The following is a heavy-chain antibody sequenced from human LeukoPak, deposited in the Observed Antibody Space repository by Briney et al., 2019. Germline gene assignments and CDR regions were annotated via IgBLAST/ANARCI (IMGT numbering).Heavy chain of an antibody. CDR1: GFTFSSCS. CDR3: AIEGGFGDYLDY. D-gene: IGHD3-10*01. CDR2: ISSSSTYV. V-gene: IGHV3-21*01. J-gene: IGHJ4*02. Sequence: GGSLRLSCAASGFTFSSCSVNWVRQAPGKGREWVSSISSSSTYVYYADSVKGRFTISRDNAKNSLYRQMNSLRAEDPAVYYCAIEGGFGDYLDYWGQGTLVTVSS.